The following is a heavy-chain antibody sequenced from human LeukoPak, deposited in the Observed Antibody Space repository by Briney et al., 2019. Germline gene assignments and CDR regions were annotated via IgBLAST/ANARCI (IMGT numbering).Heavy chain of an antibody. D-gene: IGHD3-10*01. CDR1: GYTLTELS. CDR2: FDPEDGET. CDR3: TTDRTYYYGSGSYTDY. Sequence: ASVKVSCKVSGYTLTELSMHWVRQAPGKGLEWMGGFDPEDGETIYAQKFQGRVTMTEDTSTDTAYMELSSLRSEDTAVYYCTTDRTYYYGSGSYTDYWGQGTLVTVSS. J-gene: IGHJ4*02. V-gene: IGHV1-24*01.